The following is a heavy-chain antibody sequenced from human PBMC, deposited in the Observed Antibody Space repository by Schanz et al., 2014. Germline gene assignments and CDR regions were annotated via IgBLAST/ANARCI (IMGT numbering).Heavy chain of an antibody. CDR2: ISGSGGTT. Sequence: EVQLLESGGGLVQPGGSLRLSCAASGFTFSSYAMSWVRQAPGKGLEWVSGISGSGGTTHYADSVEGRFTISRVNSKNTLYLRMKGLRAEDTAVYYCVKQIHYDILTVTRNWGQGTLVTVSS. CDR1: GFTFSSYA. J-gene: IGHJ4*02. D-gene: IGHD3-9*01. V-gene: IGHV3-23*01. CDR3: VKQIHYDILTVTRN.